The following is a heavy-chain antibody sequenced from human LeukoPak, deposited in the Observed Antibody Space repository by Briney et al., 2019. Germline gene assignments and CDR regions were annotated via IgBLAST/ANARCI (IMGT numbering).Heavy chain of an antibody. D-gene: IGHD3-22*01. V-gene: IGHV3-33*08. Sequence: GGSLRLSCAASGFTFSSYAIHWVRQAPGKGLEWVTVIWSDGSNKYYADSVKGRFTISRDNSKNTLYLQMNSLRAEDTAVYYCARGYYAGRGHNFGYWGQGTLVTVSS. CDR3: ARGYYAGRGHNFGY. J-gene: IGHJ4*02. CDR2: IWSDGSNK. CDR1: GFTFSSYA.